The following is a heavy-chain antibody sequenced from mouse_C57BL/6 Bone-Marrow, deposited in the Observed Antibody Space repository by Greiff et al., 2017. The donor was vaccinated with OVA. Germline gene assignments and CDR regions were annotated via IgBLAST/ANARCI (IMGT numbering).Heavy chain of an antibody. V-gene: IGHV5-9*01. CDR1: GFTFSSYT. CDR2: ISGGGGNT. J-gene: IGHJ1*03. CDR3: ARHGGLLRTLYWYFDV. Sequence: EVQLMESGGGLVKPGGSLKLSCAASGFTFSSYTMSWVRQTPEKRLEWVATISGGGGNTYYPDSVKGRFTISRDNAKNTLYLQMSSLRSEDTALYYCARHGGLLRTLYWYFDVWGTGTTVTVSS. D-gene: IGHD1-1*01.